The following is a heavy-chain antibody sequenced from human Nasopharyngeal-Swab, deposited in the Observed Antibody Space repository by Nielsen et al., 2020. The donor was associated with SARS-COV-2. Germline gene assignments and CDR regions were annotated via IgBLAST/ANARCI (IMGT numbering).Heavy chain of an antibody. CDR3: AKVSWEWELLRWYFDY. CDR1: GFTFSNFA. J-gene: IGHJ4*02. D-gene: IGHD1-26*01. V-gene: IGHV3-23*01. CDR2: INKSGGGT. Sequence: GESLKISCAASGFTFSNFAMSWVRQTPGKGLEWVSSINKSGGGTYFADSVKGRFTISRDNSKNTLYLQMNSLRAEDSAIYYCAKVSWEWELLRWYFDYWGQGTLVTVSS.